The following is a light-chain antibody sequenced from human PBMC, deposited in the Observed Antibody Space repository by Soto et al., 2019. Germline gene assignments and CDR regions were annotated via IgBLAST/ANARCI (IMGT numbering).Light chain of an antibody. CDR2: KAS. CDR3: QQYNSLWT. V-gene: IGKV1-5*03. Sequence: DIQMTQSPSTLSASVGDRVTITCRASQSISDWLAWYQHKPGKAPKVLIYKASNLESGVPSRFSGSRSGTEFTLTISSLQPDDFATYYCQQYNSLWTFGQGTKVEIK. CDR1: QSISDW. J-gene: IGKJ1*01.